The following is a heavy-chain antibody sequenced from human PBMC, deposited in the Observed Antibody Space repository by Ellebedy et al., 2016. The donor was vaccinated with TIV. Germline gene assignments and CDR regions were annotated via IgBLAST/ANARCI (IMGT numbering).Heavy chain of an antibody. Sequence: ASVKVSCKASGYSFTGYYLHWVRQAPGQGLEWMGWISPDSVGTKYAQKFEGRVTMTRDTSSNTAYMELSRLRSDDTAVYYCARVRGSIVMDYWGRGTLITVSS. J-gene: IGHJ4*02. CDR1: GYSFTGYY. CDR3: ARVRGSIVMDY. D-gene: IGHD3-10*01. V-gene: IGHV1-2*02. CDR2: ISPDSVGT.